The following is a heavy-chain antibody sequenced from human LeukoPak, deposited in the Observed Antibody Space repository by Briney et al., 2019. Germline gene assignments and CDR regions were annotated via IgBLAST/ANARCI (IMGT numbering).Heavy chain of an antibody. CDR2: IYPGDSDT. V-gene: IGHV5-51*01. CDR1: GYSFTSYW. Sequence: GESLKISCKGSGYSFTSYWIGWVRQMPGKGLEWMGIIYPGDSDTRYSPSFRGQVTISADKSTSTAYLQWSSLKASDTAMYYCARLLNYYGISGPFDYWGQGTLVTVSS. D-gene: IGHD3-22*01. CDR3: ARLLNYYGISGPFDY. J-gene: IGHJ4*02.